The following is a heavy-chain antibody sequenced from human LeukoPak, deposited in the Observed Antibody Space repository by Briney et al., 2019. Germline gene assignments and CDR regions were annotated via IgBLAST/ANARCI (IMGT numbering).Heavy chain of an antibody. CDR1: GFTFSSYW. CDR2: IKQDGSEK. D-gene: IGHD4-17*01. J-gene: IGHJ5*02. V-gene: IGHV3-7*01. CDR3: AKGPHLTVPIGWFDP. Sequence: GGSLRLSCAASGFTFSSYWMSWVRQAPGKGLEWVANIKQDGSEKYYVDSVKGRFTISRDNAKNSLYLQMNSLRAEDTAVYYCAKGPHLTVPIGWFDPWGQGTLVTVSS.